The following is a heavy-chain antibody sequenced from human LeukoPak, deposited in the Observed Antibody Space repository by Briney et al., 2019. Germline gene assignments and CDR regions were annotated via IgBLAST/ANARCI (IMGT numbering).Heavy chain of an antibody. CDR1: GFTFSNAW. CDR3: TTDRPDYDILTGYYQFDY. Sequence: GGSLRLSCAASGFTFSNAWMSWVRQAPGKGLEWVGRIKSKTDGGTTDYAAPVKGRFTISRDDSKNTLYLQMNSLTTEDTAVYYCTTDRPDYDILTGYYQFDYWGQGTLVTVSS. CDR2: IKSKTDGGTT. J-gene: IGHJ4*02. V-gene: IGHV3-15*01. D-gene: IGHD3-9*01.